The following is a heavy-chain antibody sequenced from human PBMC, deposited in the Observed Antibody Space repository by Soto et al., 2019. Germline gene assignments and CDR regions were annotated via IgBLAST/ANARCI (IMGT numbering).Heavy chain of an antibody. CDR2: MNPNSGNT. J-gene: IGHJ4*02. D-gene: IGHD5-12*01. Sequence: QVQLVQSGAEVKKPGASVKVSCKASGYTFTSYDINWVRQATGQGLEWMGWMNPNSGNTGYAQKFQGRVTMTRNTTKSTAYMELSSMRYEATPVFNCGGGWATIVSSGGEGPVVTVSS. CDR1: GYTFTSYD. V-gene: IGHV1-8*01. CDR3: GGGWATIVSS.